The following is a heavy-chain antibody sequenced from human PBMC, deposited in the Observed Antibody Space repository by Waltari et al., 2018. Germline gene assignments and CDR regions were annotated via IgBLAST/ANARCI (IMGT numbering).Heavy chain of an antibody. J-gene: IGHJ4*02. Sequence: QVQLVQSGTEVKKPGASVKVSCQASGYRFTDYHLHWVRQTPGQGLEWLVWINPKNGDTSDAQKFLGRVTMTRDTSINTVYMDLSGLRSDDTAVFYCARDPGPIVGAPDYWGQGTLVTVSS. CDR2: INPKNGDT. V-gene: IGHV1-2*02. CDR3: ARDPGPIVGAPDY. D-gene: IGHD1-26*01. CDR1: GYRFTDYH.